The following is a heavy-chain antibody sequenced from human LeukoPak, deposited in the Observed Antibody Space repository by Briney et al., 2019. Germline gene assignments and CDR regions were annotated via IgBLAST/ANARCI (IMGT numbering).Heavy chain of an antibody. CDR1: GFSISSSSYY. J-gene: IGHJ4*02. V-gene: IGHV4-39*01. Sequence: SETLSLTCTVSGFSISSSSYYRGWVGQPPGKGLEWIGSLYYTGSTYYNPSLKSLLTISVDTSKNQFSLKLSSVTAADTAVYYCARYYYDSSGYYYADYWGQGTLVTVSS. CDR2: LYYTGST. CDR3: ARYYYDSSGYYYADY. D-gene: IGHD3-22*01.